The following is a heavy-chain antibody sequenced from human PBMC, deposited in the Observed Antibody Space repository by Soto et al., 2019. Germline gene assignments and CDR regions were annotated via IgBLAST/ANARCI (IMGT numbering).Heavy chain of an antibody. CDR2: IIPIFGTA. D-gene: IGHD4-17*01. CDR1: GGTFSSYA. V-gene: IGHV1-69*12. Sequence: QVQLVQSGAEVKKPGSSVKVSCKASGGTFSSYAISWVRQAPGQGLEWMGGIIPIFGTANYAQKFQGRATITADESTSTAYMDLSSLRSEDTAVYYCARVPSYGGWFDPWGQGTLVTGSS. CDR3: ARVPSYGGWFDP. J-gene: IGHJ5*02.